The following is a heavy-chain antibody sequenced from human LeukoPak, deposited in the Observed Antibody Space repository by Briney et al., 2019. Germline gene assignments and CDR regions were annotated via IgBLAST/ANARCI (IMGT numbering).Heavy chain of an antibody. V-gene: IGHV1-18*01. CDR3: ARDGYYYDSSGWDWYFDP. D-gene: IGHD3-22*01. CDR1: GYTFTSYG. J-gene: IGHJ2*01. Sequence: RASVKVSCKASGYTFTSYGISWVRQAPGQGLEWMGWISAYNGNTNYAQRLQGRVTMTTDTSTSTAYVELRSLRSDDTAVYYCARDGYYYDSSGWDWYFDPWGRGTLVTVSS. CDR2: ISAYNGNT.